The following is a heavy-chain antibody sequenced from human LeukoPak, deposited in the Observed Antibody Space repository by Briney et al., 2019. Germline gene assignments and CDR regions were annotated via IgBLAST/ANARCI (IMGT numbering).Heavy chain of an antibody. CDR2: TYSDVNT. Sequence: GGSLRLSCAASGFTVSSSYMSWVRQAPGKGLQWVSITYSDVNTNYADSVKGRFTISRDTSKNMLSLQMNSLRAEDTAVYYCARKNDLFNAAFDIWGQGTVVTVSS. D-gene: IGHD1-1*01. CDR1: GFTVSSSY. CDR3: ARKNDLFNAAFDI. J-gene: IGHJ3*02. V-gene: IGHV3-53*01.